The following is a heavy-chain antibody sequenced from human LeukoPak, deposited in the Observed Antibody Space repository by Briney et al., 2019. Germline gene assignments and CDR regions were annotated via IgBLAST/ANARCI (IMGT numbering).Heavy chain of an antibody. J-gene: IGHJ4*02. CDR3: ASDIYGSQPSDY. Sequence: SVKVSCKASGGTFRDFAVSWVRQAPGQGLEWMGGIVPIFDTPNYAQRFEDRVTITTDEATNTAYMELTGLRSEDTAVYYCASDIYGSQPSDYWGQGTLVTVSS. D-gene: IGHD3-10*01. CDR2: IVPIFDTP. V-gene: IGHV1-69*05. CDR1: GGTFRDFA.